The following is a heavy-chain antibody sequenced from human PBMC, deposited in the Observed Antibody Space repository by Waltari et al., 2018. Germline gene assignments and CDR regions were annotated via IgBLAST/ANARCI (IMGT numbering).Heavy chain of an antibody. Sequence: QVQLVQSGAEVNKPGSSVKVSCKASGGTFRSYALSWVRPAPGQGLEWMGRIIPIFGTANYAQKFQGRVTITADKSTSTAYMELSSLRSEDTAVYYCARDSLNGYSYGSLYWGQGTLVTVSS. CDR3: ARDSLNGYSYGSLY. V-gene: IGHV1-69*13. D-gene: IGHD5-18*01. J-gene: IGHJ4*02. CDR1: GGTFRSYA. CDR2: IIPIFGTA.